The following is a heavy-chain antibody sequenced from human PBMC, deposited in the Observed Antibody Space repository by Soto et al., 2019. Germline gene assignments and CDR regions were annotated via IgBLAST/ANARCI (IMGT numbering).Heavy chain of an antibody. V-gene: IGHV1-69*01. Sequence: QVQLVQSGAEVKKPGSSVKVSCKASGGTFSSYAISWVRQAPGQGLEWMGGIIPIFGTANYGQKFQGRGTITADESTSTAYMELSSLRSEDTAVYYCARLDTAMVTGGPYFDYWGQGTLVTVSS. CDR2: IIPIFGTA. D-gene: IGHD5-18*01. CDR1: GGTFSSYA. J-gene: IGHJ4*02. CDR3: ARLDTAMVTGGPYFDY.